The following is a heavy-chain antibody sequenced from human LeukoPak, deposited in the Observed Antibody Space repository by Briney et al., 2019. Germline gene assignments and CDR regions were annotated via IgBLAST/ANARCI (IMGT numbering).Heavy chain of an antibody. V-gene: IGHV1-2*06. J-gene: IGHJ3*02. D-gene: IGHD3-16*01. Sequence: GSVKVSCKASGYTFTGYYMHWVRQAPGQGLEWMGRINPNSGGINYAQKFQGRVTMTRDTSISTAYMELSRLRSDDTAVYYCARDGAGGLDDAFDIWGQGTMVTVSS. CDR3: ARDGAGGLDDAFDI. CDR1: GYTFTGYY. CDR2: INPNSGGI.